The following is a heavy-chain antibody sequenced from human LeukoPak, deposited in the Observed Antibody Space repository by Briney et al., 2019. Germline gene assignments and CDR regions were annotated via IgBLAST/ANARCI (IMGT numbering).Heavy chain of an antibody. CDR3: ARGRVYDFWSGYPNWFDP. CDR1: GGSFSGYY. D-gene: IGHD3-3*01. CDR2: INHSGST. J-gene: IGHJ5*02. Sequence: SETLSPTCAVYGGSFSGYYWSWIRQPSGKGLEWIGEINHSGSTNYNPSLKSRVTISVDTAKNQSPLKLSSVTAADTAAYYCARGRVYDFWSGYPNWFDPWGQGTLITVSS. V-gene: IGHV4-34*01.